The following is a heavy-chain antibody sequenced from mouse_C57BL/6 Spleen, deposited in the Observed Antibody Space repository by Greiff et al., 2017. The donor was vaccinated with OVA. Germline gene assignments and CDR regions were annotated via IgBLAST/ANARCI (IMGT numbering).Heavy chain of an antibody. Sequence: VQLQQPGAELVKPGASVKLSCKASGYTFTSYWMQWVKQRPGQGLEWIGEIDPSDCYTNYNHKFKGKATLTVDTSSSTAYMQLSSLTSEDSAVYYCARRRLYDGDYENREKYYAMDYWGQGTSVTVSS. CDR3: ARRRLYDGDYENREKYYAMDY. D-gene: IGHD2-3*01. J-gene: IGHJ4*01. CDR2: IDPSDCYT. CDR1: GYTFTSYW. V-gene: IGHV1-50*01.